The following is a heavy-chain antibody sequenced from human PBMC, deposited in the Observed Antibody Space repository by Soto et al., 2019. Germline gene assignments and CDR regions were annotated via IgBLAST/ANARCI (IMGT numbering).Heavy chain of an antibody. CDR3: ARDFVPGRMVRGVLAFDI. D-gene: IGHD3-10*01. CDR1: GYTFISYG. J-gene: IGHJ3*02. V-gene: IGHV1-18*04. CDR2: ISAYNGNT. Sequence: QVQLVQSGAEVKKPGASVKVSCKASGYTFISYGISWVRQAPGQGLEWMGWISAYNGNTNYAQKVQGRVTMTTDTSTSTAYMELKSLRSDDTAVYYCARDFVPGRMVRGVLAFDIWGQGTMVTVSS.